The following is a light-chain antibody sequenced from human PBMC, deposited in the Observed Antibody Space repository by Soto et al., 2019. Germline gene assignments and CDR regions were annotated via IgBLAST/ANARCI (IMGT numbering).Light chain of an antibody. CDR1: QGIKDY. J-gene: IGKJ1*01. Sequence: EIVMTQSPATLSVSPGERATLSCRASQGIKDYLAWFQQKPGQAPRLLIYGASTRATAIPARFSGSGSGTEFTLSISSLQSEDFAVYYCQQYNNWPPTVGQGTKVDSK. V-gene: IGKV3-15*01. CDR2: GAS. CDR3: QQYNNWPPT.